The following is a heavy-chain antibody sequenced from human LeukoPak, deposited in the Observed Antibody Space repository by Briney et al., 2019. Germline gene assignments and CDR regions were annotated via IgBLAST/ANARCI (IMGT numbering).Heavy chain of an antibody. J-gene: IGHJ3*02. CDR2: IYYSGST. CDR3: TRDKGGYPKDGFDI. V-gene: IGHV4-59*01. CDR1: GGSISSYY. D-gene: IGHD6-25*01. Sequence: SETLSLTCTVSGGSISSYYWSWIRQPPGKGLEWIGYIYYSGSTNYNPSLKSRVTISVDTSKNQFSLRLSSVTAADTAVYYCTRDKGGYPKDGFDIWGQGTMVTVSS.